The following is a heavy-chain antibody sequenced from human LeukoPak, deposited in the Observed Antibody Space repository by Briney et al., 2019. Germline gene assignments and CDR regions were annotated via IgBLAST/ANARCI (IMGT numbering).Heavy chain of an antibody. D-gene: IGHD4-11*01. J-gene: IGHJ4*02. V-gene: IGHV1-69*13. CDR2: IIPIFGTA. Sequence: ASVQVSCKASGGTFSSYAISWVRQAPGQGLEWMGGIIPIFGTANYAQKFQGRVTITADESTSTAYMELSSLRSEDTAVYYRARDHQGYSNYGFDYWGQGTLVTVSS. CDR3: ARDHQGYSNYGFDY. CDR1: GGTFSSYA.